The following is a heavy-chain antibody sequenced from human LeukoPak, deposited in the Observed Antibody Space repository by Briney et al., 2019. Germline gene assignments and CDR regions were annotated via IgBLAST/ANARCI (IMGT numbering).Heavy chain of an antibody. CDR3: ARDRRDYYDSSGDYYYYYGMDV. J-gene: IGHJ6*02. D-gene: IGHD3-22*01. CDR2: IIPIFGTA. CDR1: GGTFSGYA. V-gene: IGHV1-69*13. Sequence: GASVKVSCKASGGTFSGYAISWVRQAPGQGLEWMGGIIPIFGTANYAQKFQGRVTITADESTSTAYMELSSLRSEDTAVYYCARDRRDYYDSSGDYYYYYGMDVWGQGTTVTVSS.